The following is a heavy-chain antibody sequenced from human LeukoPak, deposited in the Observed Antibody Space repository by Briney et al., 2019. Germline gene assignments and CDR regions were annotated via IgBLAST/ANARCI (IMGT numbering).Heavy chain of an antibody. CDR3: AKDRYGSGTYGSFDP. Sequence: GGSLRLSCAASGFTFSSYAMTWVRQAPGKGLEWVSEISDSGSHIYYAGSVRGRFTISRDNFKSTLYLQMNSLGADDTAVYYCAKDRYGSGTYGSFDPWGQGTLVTASS. D-gene: IGHD3-10*01. J-gene: IGHJ5*02. CDR2: ISDSGSHI. V-gene: IGHV3-23*01. CDR1: GFTFSSYA.